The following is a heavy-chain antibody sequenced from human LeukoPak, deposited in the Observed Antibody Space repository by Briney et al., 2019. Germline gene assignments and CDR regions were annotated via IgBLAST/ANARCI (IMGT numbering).Heavy chain of an antibody. CDR2: IYYSGSS. CDR3: ARYTSMVAFHAHGFDV. J-gene: IGHJ3*01. D-gene: IGHD5-18*01. CDR1: GGSINYYY. V-gene: IGHV4-59*01. Sequence: SETLSLTCTVSGGSINYYYWSWIRQPPGKGLEWIGYIYYSGSSNYNPSLKSRVTISIDTSKNQFSLELSSVTAADTAVYYCARYTSMVAFHAHGFDVWGQGTMVTVSS.